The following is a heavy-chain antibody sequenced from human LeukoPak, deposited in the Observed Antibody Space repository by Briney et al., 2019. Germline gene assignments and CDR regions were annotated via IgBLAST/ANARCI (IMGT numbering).Heavy chain of an antibody. CDR3: ASSDCSSTSCENWFDP. V-gene: IGHV1-69*04. J-gene: IGHJ5*02. CDR1: GGTFSSYA. Sequence: ASVKVSCKASGGTFSSYAISWVRQAPGQGLEWMGRIIPILGIANYAQKFQGRVTITADKSTSTAHMELSSLRSEDTAVYYCASSDCSSTSCENWFDPWGQGTLVTVSS. CDR2: IIPILGIA. D-gene: IGHD2-2*01.